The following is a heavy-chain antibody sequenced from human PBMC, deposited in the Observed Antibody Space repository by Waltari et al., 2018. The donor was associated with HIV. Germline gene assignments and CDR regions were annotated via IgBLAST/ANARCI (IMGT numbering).Heavy chain of an antibody. Sequence: QEQLVESGGGVAQPGRSLRLSCSASGFIFGAYAMHWVRQAPSKGLEWVGLISFDGNNAYYADAVKGRFNISRDNSKNTMSLQMNSLRSDDTALYYCARTIFGVMITSDFFYGMDVWGQGTTVTVS. CDR1: GFIFGAYA. V-gene: IGHV3-30*03. CDR2: ISFDGNNA. J-gene: IGHJ6*02. D-gene: IGHD3-3*01. CDR3: ARTIFGVMITSDFFYGMDV.